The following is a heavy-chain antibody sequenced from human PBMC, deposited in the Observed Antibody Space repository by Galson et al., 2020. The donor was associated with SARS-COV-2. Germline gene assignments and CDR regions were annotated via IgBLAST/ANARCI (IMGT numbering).Heavy chain of an antibody. Sequence: GGSLRLSCAASGFTFNKYAMHWVRQAPGKGLEWVALISYEGSIKYYADSVKGRFTISRDSSKNTLYLQMNSLSAGDTAVYYCAKRKEVFWLGELNQGLDVWGQGTTVTVS. CDR1: GFTFNKYA. CDR2: ISYEGSIK. D-gene: IGHD3-10*01. J-gene: IGHJ6*02. V-gene: IGHV3-30*18. CDR3: AKRKEVFWLGELNQGLDV.